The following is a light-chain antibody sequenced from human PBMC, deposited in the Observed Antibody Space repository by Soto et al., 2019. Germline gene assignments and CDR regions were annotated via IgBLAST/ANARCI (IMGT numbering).Light chain of an antibody. CDR1: QTISSW. CDR2: KAS. V-gene: IGKV1-5*03. CDR3: QHYNSYSEA. Sequence: DIQMTQSPSSVSASLGDRVTITCLASQTISSWLAWYQQKPGKAPKLLIYKASTLKSGVPSRFSGSGSGTEFTLTISSLQPDDFATYYCQHYNSYSEAFGQGTKVDIK. J-gene: IGKJ1*01.